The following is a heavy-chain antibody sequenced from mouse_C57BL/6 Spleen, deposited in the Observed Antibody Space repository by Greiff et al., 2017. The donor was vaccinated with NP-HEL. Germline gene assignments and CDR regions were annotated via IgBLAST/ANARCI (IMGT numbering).Heavy chain of an antibody. CDR1: GYAFSSSW. CDR2: IYPGDGDT. V-gene: IGHV1-82*01. D-gene: IGHD1-1*01. CDR3: AREITTVVAPGFAY. Sequence: VQLQQSGPELVKPGASVKISCKASGYAFSSSWMNWVKQRPGKGLEWIGRIYPGDGDTNYNGKFKGKATLTADKSSSTAYMQLSSLTSEDSAVYFCAREITTVVAPGFAYWGQGTLVTVSA. J-gene: IGHJ3*01.